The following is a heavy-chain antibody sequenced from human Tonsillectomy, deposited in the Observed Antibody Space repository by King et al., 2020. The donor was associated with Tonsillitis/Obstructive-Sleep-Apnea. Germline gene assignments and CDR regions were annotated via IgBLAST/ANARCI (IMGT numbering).Heavy chain of an antibody. V-gene: IGHV3-23*04. D-gene: IGHD2-21*02. Sequence: VQLVESGGGLVQPGGSLRLSCAASGFTFSSYAMSWVRQAPGKGLEWVSAISGSGGSTYYADSVKGRFTISRDNSKNTLYLQMNSLRAEDTAVYYCAKVHEVTGPPLRAFDIWGQGTMVTVSS. CDR2: ISGSGGST. J-gene: IGHJ3*02. CDR3: AKVHEVTGPPLRAFDI. CDR1: GFTFSSYA.